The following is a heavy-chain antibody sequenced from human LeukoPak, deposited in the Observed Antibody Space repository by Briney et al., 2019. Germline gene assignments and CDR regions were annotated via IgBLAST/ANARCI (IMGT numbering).Heavy chain of an antibody. Sequence: PSETLSLTCAVYGESFVDYYWTWIRQPPGKGLEWIGEVSHSGSTDAHPSLKSRVTMSLDTSKNQFSLRLSSVTAADTAVYYCARVRVTMIEWGQGTLVTVSS. CDR3: ARVRVTMIE. CDR1: GESFVDYY. D-gene: IGHD3-22*01. J-gene: IGHJ4*02. CDR2: VSHSGST. V-gene: IGHV4-34*01.